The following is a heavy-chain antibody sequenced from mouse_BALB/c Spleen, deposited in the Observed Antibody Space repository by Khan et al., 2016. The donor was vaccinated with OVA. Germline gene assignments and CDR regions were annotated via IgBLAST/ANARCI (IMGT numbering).Heavy chain of an antibody. CDR2: ITSKSNNYAT. V-gene: IGHV10-1*02. CDR3: EGQEDLYGNYGFAY. D-gene: IGHD2-1*01. Sequence: EVQLVESGGGLVQPKGSLKLSCAASGFTFNTYAMNWVRQAPGKGLEWVARITSKSNNYATYYADSVKDRFAISRDDSQTMLYLQMNNLKTEDTAMYYYEGQEDLYGNYGFAYWGQGTLVTVSA. CDR1: GFTFNTYA. J-gene: IGHJ3*01.